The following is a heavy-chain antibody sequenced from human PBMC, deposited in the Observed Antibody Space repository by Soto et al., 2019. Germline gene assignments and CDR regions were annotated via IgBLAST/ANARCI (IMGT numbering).Heavy chain of an antibody. Sequence: SETLSLACTVSGGSISSYYWSWIRQPPGKGLEWIGYIYYSGSTNYNPSLKSRVTISVDTSKNQFSLKLSSVTAADTAVYYCARVAGSGCSGYPTNKYCHFDLWGRGTLVTVSS. CDR2: IYYSGST. CDR3: ARVAGSGCSGYPTNKYCHFDL. V-gene: IGHV4-59*01. CDR1: GGSISSYY. D-gene: IGHD3-22*01. J-gene: IGHJ2*01.